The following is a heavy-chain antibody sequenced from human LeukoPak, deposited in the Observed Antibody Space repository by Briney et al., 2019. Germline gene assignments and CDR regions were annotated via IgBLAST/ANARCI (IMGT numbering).Heavy chain of an antibody. V-gene: IGHV1-8*03. CDR1: GYTFTGYD. D-gene: IGHD3-10*01. CDR2: MNPNSGNT. Sequence: ASVKVSCKASGYTFTGYDINWVRQATGQGLEWMGWMNPNSGNTGYAQKFQGRVTITRNTSISTAYMELSSLRSEDTAVYYCASRSSGGGIDYWGQGTLVTVSS. J-gene: IGHJ4*02. CDR3: ASRSSGGGIDY.